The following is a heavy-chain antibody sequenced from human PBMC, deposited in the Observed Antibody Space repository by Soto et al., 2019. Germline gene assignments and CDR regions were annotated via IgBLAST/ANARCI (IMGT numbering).Heavy chain of an antibody. Sequence: GGSLRLSCAASGFTFSSYAMSWVRQAPGKGLEWVSAISGSGGSTYYADSVKGRFTISRDNSKNTLYLQMNSLRAEDTAVYYCAKALQDFWSGYSINDAFDIWGQGTMVTVSS. J-gene: IGHJ3*02. CDR1: GFTFSSYA. V-gene: IGHV3-23*01. D-gene: IGHD3-3*01. CDR3: AKALQDFWSGYSINDAFDI. CDR2: ISGSGGST.